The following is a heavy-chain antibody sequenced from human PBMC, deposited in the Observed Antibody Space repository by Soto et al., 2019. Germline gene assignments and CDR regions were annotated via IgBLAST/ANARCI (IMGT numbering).Heavy chain of an antibody. CDR1: GGSFSGYY. Sequence: QVQLQQWGAGLLKPSETLSLTCAVYGGSFSGYYWNWIRQPPGKGLEWIGEINHSGSTNYNPSLKSRVTLSVDTSKNQFSLKLSSVTAADTAVYYCARRWGRIFDYWGQGTRVTVSS. D-gene: IGHD7-27*01. J-gene: IGHJ4*02. V-gene: IGHV4-34*01. CDR2: INHSGST. CDR3: ARRWGRIFDY.